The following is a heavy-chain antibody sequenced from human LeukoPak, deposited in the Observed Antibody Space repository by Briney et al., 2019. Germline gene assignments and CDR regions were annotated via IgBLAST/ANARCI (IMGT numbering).Heavy chain of an antibody. Sequence: GASVKVSCKVSGYTLTELSMHWVRQAPGKGLEWMGIINPSGGSTSYAQKFQGRVTMTRDTSTSTVYMELSSLRSEDTAVYYCARARGTIVGATKYYFDYWGQGTLVTVSS. CDR3: ARARGTIVGATKYYFDY. CDR2: INPSGGST. J-gene: IGHJ4*02. V-gene: IGHV1-46*01. CDR1: GYTLTELS. D-gene: IGHD1-26*01.